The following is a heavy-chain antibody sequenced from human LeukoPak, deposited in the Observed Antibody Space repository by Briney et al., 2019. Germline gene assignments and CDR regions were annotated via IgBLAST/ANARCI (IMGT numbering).Heavy chain of an antibody. Sequence: ASVKVSCKASGYAFTSYGINWVRQAPGQGLEWMGWISAYNGNTNYAQKLQGRVTMTTDTSTSTAYMELRSLRSDDTAVYYCARDLDQYSGRYGGFGHDFWGQGTLVTVSS. J-gene: IGHJ4*02. CDR3: ARDLDQYSGRYGGFGHDF. CDR2: ISAYNGNT. D-gene: IGHD1-26*01. CDR1: GYAFTSYG. V-gene: IGHV1-18*01.